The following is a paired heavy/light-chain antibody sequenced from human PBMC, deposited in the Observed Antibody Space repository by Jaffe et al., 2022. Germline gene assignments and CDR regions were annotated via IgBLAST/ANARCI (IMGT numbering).Light chain of an antibody. CDR1: QSLVYSDGNTY. V-gene: IGKV2-30*01. J-gene: IGKJ4*01. CDR2: KVS. Sequence: DVVMTQSPLSLPVTLGQPASISCRSSQSLVYSDGNTYLNWFQQRPGQSPRRLIYKVSNRDSGVPDRFSGSGSGTDFTLKISRVEAEDVGVYYCMQGTHWPPTFGGGTKVEIK. CDR3: MQGTHWPPT.
Heavy chain of an antibody. CDR2: IIPIFGTA. CDR3: ARVPLAYCGGDCYSGLDY. CDR1: GGTFSSYA. V-gene: IGHV1-69*05. J-gene: IGHJ4*02. Sequence: QVQLVQSGAEVKKPGSSVKVSCKASGGTFSSYAISWVRQAPGQGLEWMGGIIPIFGTANYAQKFQGRVTITTDESTSTAYMELSSLRSEDTAVYYCARVPLAYCGGDCYSGLDYWGQGTLVTVSS. D-gene: IGHD2-21*02.